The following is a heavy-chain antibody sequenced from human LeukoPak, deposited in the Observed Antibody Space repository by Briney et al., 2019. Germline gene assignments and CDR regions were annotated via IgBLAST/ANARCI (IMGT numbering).Heavy chain of an antibody. V-gene: IGHV4-39*01. Sequence: QPSETLSLTCTVSGVSISSSSYYWGWIRQPPGKGLEWIGSIYYSGSTYYNPSLKSRVTISVDTSKNQFSLKLSSVTAADTAVYYCARMATSTYGMDVWGQGTTVTVSS. CDR3: ARMATSTYGMDV. CDR2: IYYSGST. CDR1: GVSISSSSYY. J-gene: IGHJ6*02. D-gene: IGHD5-12*01.